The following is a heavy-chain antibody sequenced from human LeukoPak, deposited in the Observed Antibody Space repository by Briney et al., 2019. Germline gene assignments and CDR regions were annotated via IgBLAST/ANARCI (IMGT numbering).Heavy chain of an antibody. CDR2: INHSGST. CDR1: GGSFSGYY. Sequence: SETLSLTCAVYGGSFSGYYWSWIRQPPGKGLEWIGEINHSGSTNYNPSLKSRVTISVDTSKNQFSLKLSSVTAADTAVYYCARGVLWFGELSPWGQGTMVTVSS. D-gene: IGHD3-10*01. J-gene: IGHJ3*01. V-gene: IGHV4-34*01. CDR3: ARGVLWFGELSP.